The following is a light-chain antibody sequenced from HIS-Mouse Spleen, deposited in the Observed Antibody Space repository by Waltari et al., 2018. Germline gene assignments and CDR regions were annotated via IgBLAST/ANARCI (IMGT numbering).Light chain of an antibody. V-gene: IGLV3-21*03. J-gene: IGLJ3*02. Sequence: SYVLTQPPSVSVAPGKTARITCGGNNIGSKSVHWYQQKPGQAPVLVVYDDSDRPSGIPERVSGANSGNTATLTISRVEAGDEADHYCQVWDSSSDHWVFGGGTKLTVL. CDR3: QVWDSSSDHWV. CDR1: NIGSKS. CDR2: DDS.